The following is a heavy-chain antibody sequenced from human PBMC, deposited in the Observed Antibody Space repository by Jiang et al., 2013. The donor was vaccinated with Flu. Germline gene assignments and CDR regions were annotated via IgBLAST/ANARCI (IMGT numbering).Heavy chain of an antibody. D-gene: IGHD5-12*01. CDR2: LWHDGSNK. J-gene: IGHJ4*02. Sequence: VVQPGGPVRLSCAASGFTFSYYRMHWVRQSPGKGLEWVASLWHDGSNKFYADSVRGRFTVSRDNSKNTVYLQMNGLRPEDAALYYCATLRGSSYDTYLADYWGQGTLVTVSS. V-gene: IGHV3-30*02. CDR1: GFTFSYYR. CDR3: ATLRGSSYDTYLADY.